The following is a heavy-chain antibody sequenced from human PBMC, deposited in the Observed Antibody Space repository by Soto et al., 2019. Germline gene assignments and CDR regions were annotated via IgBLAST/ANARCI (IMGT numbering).Heavy chain of an antibody. J-gene: IGHJ4*02. CDR2: IYCDDDK. CDR1: GFSLSTSGVG. Sequence: QITLKESGPTLVKPTQTLTLTCTFSGFSLSTSGVGVGWIRQPPGKALEWLALIYCDDDKHSSPYLKSRLTITKVTPKNQVVLTMPSMDPVDTATYYCAHSVFAHGVTFDHWGQGTLVTVSS. D-gene: IGHD3-3*01. CDR3: AHSVFAHGVTFDH. V-gene: IGHV2-5*02.